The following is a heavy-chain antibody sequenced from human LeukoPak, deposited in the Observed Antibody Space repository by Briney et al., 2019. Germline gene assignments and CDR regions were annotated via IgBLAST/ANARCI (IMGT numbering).Heavy chain of an antibody. D-gene: IGHD2-2*01. CDR3: ARVPRSYCSSTSCYLGGVWFDP. V-gene: IGHV3-7*01. J-gene: IGHJ5*02. CDR1: GFTFSSYW. Sequence: GGSLRLSCAASGFTFSSYWMSWVRQAPGKGLEWVANIKQDGSEKYYVDSVKGRFTISRDNAKNSLYLQMNSLRAEDTAVYYCARVPRSYCSSTSCYLGGVWFDPWGQGTLVTVSA. CDR2: IKQDGSEK.